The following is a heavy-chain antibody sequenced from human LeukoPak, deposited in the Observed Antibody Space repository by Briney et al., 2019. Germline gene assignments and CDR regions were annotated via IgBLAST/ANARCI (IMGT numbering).Heavy chain of an antibody. Sequence: GGSLRLSCAASGFTVSSNYMSWVRQAPGKGLEWVSVIYSAGSTYYAESVKGRFTISRDNSKNTLYLQMNSLRAADTAVYYCAKDRLAADGEFDYWGQGTLVTVSS. CDR1: GFTVSSNY. J-gene: IGHJ4*02. CDR2: IYSAGST. V-gene: IGHV3-53*01. D-gene: IGHD6-13*01. CDR3: AKDRLAADGEFDY.